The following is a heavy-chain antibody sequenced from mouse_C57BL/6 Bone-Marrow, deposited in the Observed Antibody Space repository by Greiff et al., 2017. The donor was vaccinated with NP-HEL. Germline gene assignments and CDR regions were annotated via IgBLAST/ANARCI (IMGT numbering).Heavy chain of an antibody. D-gene: IGHD2-4*01. CDR1: GYAFTNYL. V-gene: IGHV1-54*01. CDR2: INPGSGGT. Sequence: QVQLQQSGAELVRPGTSVKVSCKASGYAFTNYLIEWVKQRPGQGLEWIGVINPGSGGTNYNEQFKGKATLTADQSSSTAYMQLSSLTSEDSAVYFLAMDYDYDNYFDYWGQGTTLTVSS. CDR3: AMDYDYDNYFDY. J-gene: IGHJ2*01.